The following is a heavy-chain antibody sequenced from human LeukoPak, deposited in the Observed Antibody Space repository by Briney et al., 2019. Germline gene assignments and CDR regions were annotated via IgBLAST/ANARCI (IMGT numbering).Heavy chain of an antibody. Sequence: SGTLSLTCAVSGGSISSDNWWSWVRQPPGKGLEWLGEIYHSGSTNYNPSLKSRVTISVDKSKNQFSLKLSSVTAADTALYYCASRIYVYASGSYFAERPKNWFDPWGQGILVTVSS. CDR2: IYHSGST. V-gene: IGHV4-4*02. D-gene: IGHD3-10*01. CDR3: ASRIYVYASGSYFAERPKNWFDP. J-gene: IGHJ5*02. CDR1: GGSISSDNW.